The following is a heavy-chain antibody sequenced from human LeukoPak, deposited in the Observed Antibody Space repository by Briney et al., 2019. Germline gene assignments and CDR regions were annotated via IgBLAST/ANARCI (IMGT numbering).Heavy chain of an antibody. CDR3: ACLYDNSLLGPLFF. Sequence: KRGESLKISRKGARSNFNSYWIGRMRQLPGKGLEWMGIIYPGDSDTRYSPSFQGQVTISADKSISTAYLQWSSLKAADTAIYSLACLYDNSLLGPLFFWRQRALVTVSS. V-gene: IGHV5-51*01. D-gene: IGHD3-9*01. J-gene: IGHJ4*02. CDR2: IYPGDSDT. CDR1: RSNFNSYW.